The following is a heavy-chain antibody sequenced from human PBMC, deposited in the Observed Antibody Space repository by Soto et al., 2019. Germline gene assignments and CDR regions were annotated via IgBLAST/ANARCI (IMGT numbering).Heavy chain of an antibody. CDR2: FKSKTDGGTI. J-gene: IGHJ5*02. CDR3: VTDLHRMTLSGVIIGPFAP. Sequence: PGGSLRLSCAASGITFGNAWMSWVRQAPGKGLEWVGRFKSKTDGGTIDYAAPVRGRFTISRDDSKNMLYLQMNNLKTEDTAVYYCVTDLHRMTLSGVIIGPFAPWGKGTLVTVPS. D-gene: IGHD3-3*01. V-gene: IGHV3-15*01. CDR1: GITFGNAW.